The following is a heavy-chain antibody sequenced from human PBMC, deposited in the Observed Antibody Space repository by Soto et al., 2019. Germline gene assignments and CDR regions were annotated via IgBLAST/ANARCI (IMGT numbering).Heavy chain of an antibody. CDR3: ARGPVTYYDYVWGSYRSPFDY. J-gene: IGHJ4*02. V-gene: IGHV1-69*13. CDR2: IIPIFGTA. CDR1: GGTFSSYA. Sequence: SVKVSCKASGGTFSSYAISWVRQAPGQGLEWMGGIIPIFGTANYAQKFQGRVTITADESTSTAYMELSSLRSEDTAVYYCARGPVTYYDYVWGSYRSPFDYWGQGTLVTVSS. D-gene: IGHD3-16*02.